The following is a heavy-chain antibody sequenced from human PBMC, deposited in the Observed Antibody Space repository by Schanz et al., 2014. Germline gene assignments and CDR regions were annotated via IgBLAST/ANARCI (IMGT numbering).Heavy chain of an antibody. Sequence: EVQLVESGGGLVQPGGSLRLSCAASGFSFSSYSLNWVRQAPGKGLEWVSYISTTGSTIYYADSVRGRFTISRDNAKTSLYLQMNSLRAEDTAVYYCARVKGGFDYWGQGTLVTVSS. D-gene: IGHD3-16*01. J-gene: IGHJ4*02. V-gene: IGHV3-48*01. CDR2: ISTTGSTI. CDR3: ARVKGGFDY. CDR1: GFSFSSYS.